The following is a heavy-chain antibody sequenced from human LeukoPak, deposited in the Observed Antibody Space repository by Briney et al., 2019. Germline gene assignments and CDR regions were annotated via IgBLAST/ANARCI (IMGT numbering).Heavy chain of an antibody. CDR3: ARGPCGNCGGGPSHCRDIDNWYDP. CDR1: GYTFTTYA. D-gene: IGHD2-21*01. V-gene: IGHV1-8*03. J-gene: IGHJ5*02. CDR2: MNPKSGDA. Sequence: ASVKVSCKASGYTFTTYAINWVRQAAGQGLEWMGWMNPKSGDADYAEKFQGRVAITRDTSTNTAYLEMSGLTSEDTAVYYCARGPCGNCGGGPSHCRDIDNWYDPWGQGTLVTVAS.